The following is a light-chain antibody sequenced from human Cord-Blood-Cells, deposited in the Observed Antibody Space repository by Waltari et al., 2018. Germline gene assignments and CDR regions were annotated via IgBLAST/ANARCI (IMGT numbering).Light chain of an antibody. V-gene: IGKV1-5*03. CDR1: QGISSW. J-gene: IGKJ1*01. Sequence: DIQTTSSPSTLSATVGGRVNITCRASQGISSWLAWYQQKPGKAPKLLIYKASSLESGVPSRFSGSGSGTEFTLTISSLQPDDFATYYCQQYNSYSRTFGRGTKVEIK. CDR2: KAS. CDR3: QQYNSYSRT.